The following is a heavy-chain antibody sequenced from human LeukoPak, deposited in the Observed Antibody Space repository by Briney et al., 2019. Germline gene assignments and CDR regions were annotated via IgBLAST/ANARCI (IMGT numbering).Heavy chain of an antibody. CDR2: ISYDGSNK. Sequence: GRSLRLSCAASGFTFSSYGMHWVRQAPGKGLEWVAVISYDGSNKYYADSVKGRFTISRDNSKNTLYLQMNSLRAEDTAVYYCAREWRDDYGGNSDYYYGMDVWGQGTTVTVSS. D-gene: IGHD4-23*01. CDR1: GFTFSSYG. CDR3: AREWRDDYGGNSDYYYGMDV. J-gene: IGHJ6*02. V-gene: IGHV3-30*03.